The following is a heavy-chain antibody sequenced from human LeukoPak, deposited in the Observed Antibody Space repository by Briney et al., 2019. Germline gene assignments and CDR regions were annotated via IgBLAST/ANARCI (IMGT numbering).Heavy chain of an antibody. Sequence: EASVKVSCKASGYTFTSYDINWVRQAPGQGLEWMGWINPNSGGTNYAQKFQGRVTMTRDTSISTAYMELSRLRSDDTAVYYCAREAYGFLEWLFSYWGQGTLVTVSS. CDR3: AREAYGFLEWLFSY. J-gene: IGHJ4*02. D-gene: IGHD3-3*01. CDR1: GYTFTSYD. CDR2: INPNSGGT. V-gene: IGHV1-2*02.